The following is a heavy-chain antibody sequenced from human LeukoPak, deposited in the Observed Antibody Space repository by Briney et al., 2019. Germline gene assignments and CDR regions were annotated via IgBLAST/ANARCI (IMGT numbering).Heavy chain of an antibody. J-gene: IGHJ5*02. CDR1: GGSINGNY. CDR3: ASDLAVPPYNWFDP. V-gene: IGHV4-4*07. D-gene: IGHD2-2*01. Sequence: SETLSLTCSVSGGSINGNYWSWIRQPAGKGLEWIGLISASGNTNYNPSLEGRITMSVDASKNQFSLTLRSVTAADTAVYYCASDLAVPPYNWFDPWGQGTLVTVSS. CDR2: ISASGNT.